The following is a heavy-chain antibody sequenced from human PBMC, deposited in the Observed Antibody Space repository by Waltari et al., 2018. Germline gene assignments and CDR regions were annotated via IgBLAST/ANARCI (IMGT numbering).Heavy chain of an antibody. J-gene: IGHJ3*02. V-gene: IGHV3-53*02. D-gene: IGHD1-26*01. CDR3: ARDHGVSYLEGALDI. CDR1: GLTVSSSY. CDR2: IYRGGST. Sequence: EVQLVETGGGLIQPGGSLRLSCAASGLTVSSSYMTWVRQAPGKGLEWVSVIYRGGSTFYADPVKGRFTISRDDSKNTLYLQMSNLRAEDTAVYYCARDHGVSYLEGALDIWGQGTMVTVSS.